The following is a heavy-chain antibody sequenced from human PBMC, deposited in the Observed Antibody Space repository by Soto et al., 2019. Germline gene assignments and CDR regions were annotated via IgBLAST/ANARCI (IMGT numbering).Heavy chain of an antibody. Sequence: GASVKVSCKASGYTFTSYAMHWVRQTPGQRLEWMGWINAGNGNTKYSQKFQGRVTITRDTSASTAYMELSSLRSEDTAVYYCARDPSYYGMDVWGQGTTVTVSS. V-gene: IGHV1-3*01. CDR2: INAGNGNT. CDR3: ARDPSYYGMDV. CDR1: GYTFTSYA. J-gene: IGHJ6*02.